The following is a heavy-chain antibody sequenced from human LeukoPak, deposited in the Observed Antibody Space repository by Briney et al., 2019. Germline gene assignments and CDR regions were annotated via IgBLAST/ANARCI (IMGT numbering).Heavy chain of an antibody. J-gene: IGHJ4*02. CDR3: ASGLSFDY. CDR2: IYYSGST. D-gene: IGHD2/OR15-2a*01. V-gene: IGHV4-59*01. Sequence: PSETLSLTCSVSGGSISSYYWSWIRQPPGKGLEWVGYIYYSGSTNYNPSLKSRVTISVDTSKNQFSLKLSSVTAADTTVYYCASGLSFDYWGQGTLVTVSS. CDR1: GGSISSYY.